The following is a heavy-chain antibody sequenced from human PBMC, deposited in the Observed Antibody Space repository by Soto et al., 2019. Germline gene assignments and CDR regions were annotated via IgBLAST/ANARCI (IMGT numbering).Heavy chain of an antibody. CDR3: ATFGMATTKRSPPYYIDY. CDR2: ISGSGGGT. Sequence: GGSMRLSCAASGFTFSSYAMSWVRQAPGKGREWVSSISGSGGGTYYADSVKGRFTFSSDNSKNTLYLQMNSLRAEDRAVYYCATFGMATTKRSPPYYIDYWGQGALAAVPS. CDR1: GFTFSSYA. J-gene: IGHJ4*02. D-gene: IGHD3-16*01. V-gene: IGHV3-23*01.